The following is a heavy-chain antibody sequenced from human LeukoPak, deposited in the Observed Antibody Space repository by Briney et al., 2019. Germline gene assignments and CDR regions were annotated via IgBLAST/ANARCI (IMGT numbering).Heavy chain of an antibody. Sequence: ASVKVSCKASGGTFSSYAISWVRQAPGQGLEWMGGIIPIFGTANYAQKFQGRVTMTRDTSTSTVYMELSSLRSEDTAVYYCAREASGVNGFDYWGQGTLVTVSS. D-gene: IGHD3-10*01. CDR2: IIPIFGTA. CDR1: GGTFSSYA. CDR3: AREASGVNGFDY. V-gene: IGHV1-69*05. J-gene: IGHJ4*02.